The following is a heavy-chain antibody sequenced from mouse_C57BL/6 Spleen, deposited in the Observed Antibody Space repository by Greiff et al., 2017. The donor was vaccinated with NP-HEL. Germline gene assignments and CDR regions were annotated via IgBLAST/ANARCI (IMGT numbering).Heavy chain of an antibody. CDR3: ARGAPRGFAY. J-gene: IGHJ3*01. Sequence: QVQLQQPGAELVMPGASVKLSCKASGYTFTSYWMHWVKQRPGQGLEWIGEIDPSDSYTNYNQKFKGKSTLTVDKSSSTAYMQLSSLTSEDSAVYYCARGAPRGFAYWGQGTLVTVSA. CDR1: GYTFTSYW. CDR2: IDPSDSYT. V-gene: IGHV1-69*01. D-gene: IGHD3-1*01.